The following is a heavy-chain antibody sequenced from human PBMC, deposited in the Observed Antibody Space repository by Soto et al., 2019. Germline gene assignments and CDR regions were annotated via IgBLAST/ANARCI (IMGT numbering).Heavy chain of an antibody. CDR3: ARGYGLGGDHFDY. J-gene: IGHJ4*02. D-gene: IGHD5-18*01. V-gene: IGHV4-31*03. CDR2: IYYSGST. CDR1: GGSISSGGYY. Sequence: QVQLQESGPGLVKPSQTLSLTCTVSGGSISSGGYYWSWIRQHPGKGLEWIGYIYYSGSTYYNPSLKSRVTISVEMSKNQFSLKLISVTAADTAVYYCARGYGLGGDHFDYWGQGTLVTVAS.